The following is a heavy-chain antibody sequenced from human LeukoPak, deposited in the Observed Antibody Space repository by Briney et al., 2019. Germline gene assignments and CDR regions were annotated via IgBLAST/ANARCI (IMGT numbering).Heavy chain of an antibody. CDR2: INWNGGRT. J-gene: IGHJ6*03. Sequence: PGGSLRLSCAAPGFTLDDYGMSWVRQAPGKGLEWVSGINWNGGRTGYADSVKGRFTISRDNAKNSLYLQMNSLRAEDTALYYCASLGGSGSTYYYYMDVWGKGTTVTVSS. CDR1: GFTLDDYG. CDR3: ASLGGSGSTYYYYMDV. V-gene: IGHV3-20*04. D-gene: IGHD3-10*01.